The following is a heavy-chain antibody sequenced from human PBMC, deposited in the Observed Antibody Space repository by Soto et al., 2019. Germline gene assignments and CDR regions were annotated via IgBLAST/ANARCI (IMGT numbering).Heavy chain of an antibody. D-gene: IGHD3-3*01. J-gene: IGHJ6*03. CDR1: GFTFSSYS. V-gene: IGHV3-48*01. CDR2: ISSSSSTI. Sequence: GGSLRLSCAASGFTFSSYSMNWVRQAPGKGLEWVSYISSSSSTIYYADSVKGRFTLSRDNAKNSLYLQMNSLRAEDTAVYYCARAHTEFGVVIIYYYYMDVWGKGTTVTVSS. CDR3: ARAHTEFGVVIIYYYYMDV.